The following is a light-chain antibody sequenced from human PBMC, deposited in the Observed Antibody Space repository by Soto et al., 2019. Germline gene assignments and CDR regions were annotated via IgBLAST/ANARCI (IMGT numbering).Light chain of an antibody. Sequence: QSVLTQPPSASGTPGQRVTISCSGSSSNIGSNSVNWYQQLPGTAPKLLIYNNNQRPLGVPDRFSGSKSGTSASLAITGLQAEDEAEYYCAAWDDRLSGYVFGTGTKVTVL. CDR3: AAWDDRLSGYV. CDR1: SSNIGSNS. V-gene: IGLV1-44*01. J-gene: IGLJ1*01. CDR2: NNN.